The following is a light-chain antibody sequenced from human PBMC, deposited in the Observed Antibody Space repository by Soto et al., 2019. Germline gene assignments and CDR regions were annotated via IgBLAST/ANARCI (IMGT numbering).Light chain of an antibody. CDR3: QQYYNTPPYT. V-gene: IGKV4-1*01. J-gene: IGKJ2*01. CDR1: QNVLYKSNNENY. CDR2: WAS. Sequence: DIVMTQSPDSLAVSLGERATINCKSSQNVLYKSNNENYLAWYQQKPGQPPKLLIYWASTRKPGVPDRFSGSGSESDFTLTISSLQAEDVAGYYCQQYYNTPPYTFGQGTKLEI.